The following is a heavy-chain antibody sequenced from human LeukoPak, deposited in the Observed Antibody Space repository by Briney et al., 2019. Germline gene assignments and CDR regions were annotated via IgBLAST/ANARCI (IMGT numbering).Heavy chain of an antibody. CDR2: ISVRSNYI. V-gene: IGHV3-21*01. CDR3: VRLRRNSDTSGYYYYYDF. Sequence: PGGSLRLSCAASGYIFSSFSINWVRQAPGKGLEWVSSISVRSNYIYYADSVRGRFTISRDDARDSLYLQMNSLRAEDTAVYYCVRLRRNSDTSGYYYYYDFWGQGTLVTVSS. J-gene: IGHJ4*02. D-gene: IGHD3-22*01. CDR1: GYIFSSFS.